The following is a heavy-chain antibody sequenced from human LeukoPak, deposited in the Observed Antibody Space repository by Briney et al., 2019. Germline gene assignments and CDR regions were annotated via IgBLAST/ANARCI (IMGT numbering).Heavy chain of an antibody. D-gene: IGHD3-10*01. CDR3: ARDRGSEVDY. J-gene: IGHJ4*02. CDR1: GGSISSYY. CDR2: IYYSGST. Sequence: SETLSLTCTVSGGSISSYYWSWIRQPPGKGLEWIGYIYYSGSTNYNPSLKSRVTISVDASKNQFSLKLSSVTAADTAVYYCARDRGSEVDYWGQGTLVTVSS. V-gene: IGHV4-59*12.